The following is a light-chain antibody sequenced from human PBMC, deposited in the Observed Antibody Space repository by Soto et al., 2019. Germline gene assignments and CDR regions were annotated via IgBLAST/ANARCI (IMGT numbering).Light chain of an antibody. V-gene: IGKV3-20*01. CDR3: QQYASAPLT. CDR1: LTVTNNY. Sequence: EIVLTHSPDTLSLSPGERATLSCRASLTVTNNYLAWYQQKAGQAPRLVIYDASTRATGIPDRFSASGSGTDFTLIISRLEPEDFAVYFCQQYASAPLTFGQGTKVEVK. J-gene: IGKJ1*01. CDR2: DAS.